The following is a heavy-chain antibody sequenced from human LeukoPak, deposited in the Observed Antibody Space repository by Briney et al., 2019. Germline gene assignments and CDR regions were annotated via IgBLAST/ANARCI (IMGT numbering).Heavy chain of an antibody. J-gene: IGHJ6*02. CDR1: GFTFSSYA. D-gene: IGHD2-2*01. CDR3: AKGEYCSSTSCYRASYYYYGMDV. V-gene: IGHV3-23*01. CDR2: ISGSGGST. Sequence: PGGSLILSCAASGFTFSSYAMSWVRQAPGKGLERVSAISGSGGSTYYADSVKGRFTISRDNSKNTLYLQMNSLRAEDTAVYYCAKGEYCSSTSCYRASYYYYGMDVWGQGTTVTVSS.